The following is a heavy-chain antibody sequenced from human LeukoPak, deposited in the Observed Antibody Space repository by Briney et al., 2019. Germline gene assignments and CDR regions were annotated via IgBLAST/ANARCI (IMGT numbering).Heavy chain of an antibody. CDR2: ISAYNGNT. J-gene: IGHJ2*01. CDR3: ARESGWYFDL. V-gene: IGHV1-18*01. Sequence: VASVKVSCKASGYTFTSYGSSWVRQAPGQGLEWMGWISAYNGNTNYAQKLQGRVTMTTDTSTSTAYMELRSLGSEDTAVYYCARESGWYFDLWGRGTLVTVSS. D-gene: IGHD3-3*01. CDR1: GYTFTSYG.